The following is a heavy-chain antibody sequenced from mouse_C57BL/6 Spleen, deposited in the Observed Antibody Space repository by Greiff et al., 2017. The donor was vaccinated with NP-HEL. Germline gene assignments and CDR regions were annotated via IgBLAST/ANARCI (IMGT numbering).Heavy chain of an antibody. V-gene: IGHV1-69*01. Sequence: VQLQQPGAELVMPGASVKLSCKASGYTFTSYWMHWVKQRPGQGLEWIGEIDPSDSYTNYNQKFKGKSTLTVDKSSSTAYMQLSSLTSEDSAVFFCARCPYYYGSSPRWYFDVWGTGTTVTVSS. J-gene: IGHJ1*03. D-gene: IGHD1-1*01. CDR3: ARCPYYYGSSPRWYFDV. CDR2: IDPSDSYT. CDR1: GYTFTSYW.